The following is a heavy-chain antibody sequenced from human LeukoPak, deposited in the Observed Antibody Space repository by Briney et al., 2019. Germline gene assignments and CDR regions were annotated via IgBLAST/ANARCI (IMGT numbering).Heavy chain of an antibody. CDR2: ISAYNGNT. CDR3: ATSSTSYCSGGSCYPFDY. J-gene: IGHJ4*02. CDR1: GYTFTSYG. Sequence: ASVKVSCKASGYTFTSYGISWVRQAPGQGLEWMGWISAYNGNTNYAQKLQGRVTMTEDTSTDTAYMELSSLRSEDTAVYYCATSSTSYCSGGSCYPFDYWGQGTLVTVSS. V-gene: IGHV1-18*01. D-gene: IGHD2-15*01.